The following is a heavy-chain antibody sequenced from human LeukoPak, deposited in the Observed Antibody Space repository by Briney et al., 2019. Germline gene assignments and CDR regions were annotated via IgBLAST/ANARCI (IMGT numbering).Heavy chain of an antibody. Sequence: SETLSLTCTVSGGYIITSGHYWGWIRQPPGKGLEWNGSVNYTGDTSTNPFFRSRMSISVDTSKNQFYLNLTSVTAADAAVYYCARERASSGGHNWFDPWGQGTLVTVSS. V-gene: IGHV4-39*07. CDR2: VNYTGDT. CDR1: GGYIITSGHY. D-gene: IGHD4-23*01. CDR3: ARERASSGGHNWFDP. J-gene: IGHJ5*02.